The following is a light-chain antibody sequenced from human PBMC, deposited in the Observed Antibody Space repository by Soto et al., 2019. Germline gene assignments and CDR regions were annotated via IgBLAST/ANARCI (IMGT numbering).Light chain of an antibody. CDR3: CTYVGSSTYV. V-gene: IGLV2-23*01. CDR1: RSTVGSYNL. J-gene: IGLJ1*01. CDR2: EGI. Sequence: QSVLAQPASVSGAPGQSITISCTGTRSTVGSYNLVSWYQQHPGKAPKLMIYEGIKRPSGVSNRFSGSKSGNTASLTISGLQAEDEADYYCCTYVGSSTYVFGTGTKVTVL.